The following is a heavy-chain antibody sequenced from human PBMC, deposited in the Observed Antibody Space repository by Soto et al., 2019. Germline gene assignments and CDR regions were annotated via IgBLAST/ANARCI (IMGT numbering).Heavy chain of an antibody. D-gene: IGHD3-3*01. CDR1: EFTFSSYS. CDR3: ARGHFGVTMDV. CDR2: VNGGVDIT. J-gene: IGHJ6*02. V-gene: IGHV3-23*01. Sequence: DVQLLESGGGLVQPGGSLRLSCAASEFTFSSYSMIWVRQAPGKGLEWVSGVNGGVDITYYAESVKGRFTISRDNSKNTLYLQMNSLRAEDTAVFYCARGHFGVTMDVWGQGTTVTVSS.